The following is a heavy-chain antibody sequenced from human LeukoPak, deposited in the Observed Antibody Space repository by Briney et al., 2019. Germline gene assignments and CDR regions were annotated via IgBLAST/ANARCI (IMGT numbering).Heavy chain of an antibody. D-gene: IGHD3-10*01. J-gene: IGHJ4*02. V-gene: IGHV3-30*03. CDR3: AAMGYGSGSSTVY. CDR1: GFTFTSYG. CDR2: ISYDGSHK. Sequence: GRSLRLSCAASGFTFTSYGMHWVRQAPGAGLEWVAVISYDGSHKYYADSVKCRFTISRDNSNNTLYLQMNSLRAQDTALYYCAAMGYGSGSSTVYWGQGTLVTVSS.